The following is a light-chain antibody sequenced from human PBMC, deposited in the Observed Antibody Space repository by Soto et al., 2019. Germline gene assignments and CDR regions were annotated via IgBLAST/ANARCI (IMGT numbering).Light chain of an antibody. Sequence: EIVLTQSPATLSVSSGEGATLSCRASQGIGSTLAWYQQKPGQTPRLLIYDTSTRATGVPARFSGSASGAEFTLTITSLQSEDFAVYYCQQYNSYRMYTFGQGTKLEIK. CDR1: QGIGST. CDR3: QQYNSYRMYT. CDR2: DTS. V-gene: IGKV3-15*01. J-gene: IGKJ2*01.